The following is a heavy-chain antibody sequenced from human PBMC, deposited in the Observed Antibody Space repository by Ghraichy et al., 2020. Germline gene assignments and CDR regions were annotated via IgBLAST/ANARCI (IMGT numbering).Heavy chain of an antibody. V-gene: IGHV4-59*01. CDR3: ARDRGGMDV. CDR1: GGSISSYY. Sequence: SETLSLTCTVSGGSISSYYWSWIRQPPGKGLEWIGYIYYSGSTNYNPSLKSRVTISVDTSKNQFSLKLSSVTAADTAVYYCARDRGGMDVWGQGTTVTVSS. CDR2: IYYSGST. J-gene: IGHJ6*02.